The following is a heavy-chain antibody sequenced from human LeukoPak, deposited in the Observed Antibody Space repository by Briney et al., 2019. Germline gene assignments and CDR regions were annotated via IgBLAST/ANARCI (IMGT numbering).Heavy chain of an antibody. D-gene: IGHD3-3*01. CDR2: IYYSGST. CDR1: GGSISSYY. CDR3: ARAAQLWSDHTIDY. V-gene: IGHV4-59*12. Sequence: SETLSLTCTVSGGSISSYYWSWIRQPPGKGLEWIGYIYYSGSTNYNPSLKSRVTISVDTSKNQFSLKLSSVTAADTAVYYCARAAQLWSDHTIDYWGQGTLVTVSS. J-gene: IGHJ4*02.